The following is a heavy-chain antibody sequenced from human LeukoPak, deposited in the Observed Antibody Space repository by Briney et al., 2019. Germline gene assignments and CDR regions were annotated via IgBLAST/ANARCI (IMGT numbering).Heavy chain of an antibody. V-gene: IGHV4-59*01. CDR1: GGSISSYY. Sequence: KPSETLSLTCTVSGGSISSYYWSWIRQPPGKGLEWIGYIYYSGSTNYNPSLKSRVTISVDTSKNQFSLKLSSVTAADTAVYYCARVGDYYDSSGYYAFDIWGQGTMVTVSS. D-gene: IGHD3-22*01. CDR3: ARVGDYYDSSGYYAFDI. CDR2: IYYSGST. J-gene: IGHJ3*02.